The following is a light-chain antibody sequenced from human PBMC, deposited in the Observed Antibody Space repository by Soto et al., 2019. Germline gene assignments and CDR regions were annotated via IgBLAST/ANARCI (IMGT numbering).Light chain of an antibody. CDR1: QSLLHSNGYNY. V-gene: IGKV2-28*01. CDR3: MQALQAPIT. Sequence: DIVMTQSPLSLPVTPGEPASISCRSSQSLLHSNGYNYLDWYLQKPGQSPQLLIFLGSNRASGVPERFSGSGSGTDFRLKISRVEAEDVGVYYCMQALQAPITFGQGTRLEIK. J-gene: IGKJ5*01. CDR2: LGS.